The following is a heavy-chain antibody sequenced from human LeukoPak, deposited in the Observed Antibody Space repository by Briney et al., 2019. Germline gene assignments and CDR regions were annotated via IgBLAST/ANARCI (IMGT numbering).Heavy chain of an antibody. CDR1: GFTFSSYG. D-gene: IGHD2-2*03. Sequence: GGSLRLSCAASGFTFSSYGMHWVRQAPGKGLEWVAFIRYDGSNKYYADSVKGRFTISRDNSKNTLFLQMNSLSAEDTAIYYCAKVVYGYCSSTTCFAFDYWGQGALVPVSS. CDR3: AKVVYGYCSSTTCFAFDY. CDR2: IRYDGSNK. V-gene: IGHV3-30*02. J-gene: IGHJ4*02.